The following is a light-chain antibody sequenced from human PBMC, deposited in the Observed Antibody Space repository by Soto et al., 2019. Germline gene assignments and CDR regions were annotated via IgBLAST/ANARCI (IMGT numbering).Light chain of an antibody. CDR3: EQYNNWPLMYT. CDR1: QSVSSN. CDR2: GAS. Sequence: EIVMTQSPATLSVSPGERATLSCRASQSVSSNLAWYQQKPGQAPRLLIYGASTRATGIPARFSGSGSGTGFTLTISSLQSEDFAVYYCEQYNNWPLMYTCGQGTKLEIK. J-gene: IGKJ2*01. V-gene: IGKV3-15*01.